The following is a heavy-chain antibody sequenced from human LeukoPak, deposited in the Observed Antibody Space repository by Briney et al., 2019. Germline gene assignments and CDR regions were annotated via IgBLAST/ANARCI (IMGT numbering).Heavy chain of an antibody. CDR2: ISGSGGST. J-gene: IGHJ4*02. CDR3: AKDRKLLLWFGELYFDY. Sequence: GGSLRLSCAASGFTFSSYSMSWVRQAPGKGLEWVSAISGSGGSTYYADSVKGRFTISRDNSKNTLYLQMNSLRAEDTAEYYCAKDRKLLLWFGELYFDYWGQGTLVTVSS. CDR1: GFTFSSYS. D-gene: IGHD3-10*01. V-gene: IGHV3-23*01.